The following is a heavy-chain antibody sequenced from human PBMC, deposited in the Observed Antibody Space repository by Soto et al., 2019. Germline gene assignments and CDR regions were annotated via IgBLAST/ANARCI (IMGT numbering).Heavy chain of an antibody. CDR3: ARNSGSSLEDYFDY. D-gene: IGHD1-26*01. J-gene: IGHJ4*02. V-gene: IGHV1-2*02. CDR1: GYTFTGYY. Sequence: ASVKVSCKASGYTFTGYYMHWVRQAPGQGLEWMGWINPNSGGTNYAQKLQGRVTMTTDTSTSTAYMELRSLRSDDTAVYYCARNSGSSLEDYFDYWGQGTLVTVSS. CDR2: INPNSGGT.